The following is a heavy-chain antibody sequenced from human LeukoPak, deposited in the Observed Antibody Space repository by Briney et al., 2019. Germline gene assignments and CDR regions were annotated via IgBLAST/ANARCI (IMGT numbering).Heavy chain of an antibody. V-gene: IGHV3-7*01. CDR1: GLTFSSYW. CDR2: IKQDGSEK. CDR3: AKEDDGYDQVYFDY. J-gene: IGHJ4*02. Sequence: GGSLRLSCAASGLTFSSYWMSWVRQAPGKGLEWVANIKQDGSEKYYVDSVKGRFTISRDNAKNSLYLQMNSLRAEDTAVYYCAKEDDGYDQVYFDYWGQGTLVTVSS. D-gene: IGHD5-12*01.